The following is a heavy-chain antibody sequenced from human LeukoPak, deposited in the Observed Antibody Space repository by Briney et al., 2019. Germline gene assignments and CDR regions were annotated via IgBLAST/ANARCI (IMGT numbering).Heavy chain of an antibody. CDR2: INYDGTTT. J-gene: IGHJ3*02. CDR3: ARRDVFDI. Sequence: PGGSLRLSCAASGFTFSNYWIHWVRQAPGKGLVWVSRINYDGTTTGYADSVKGRFTISRDNAKNTLYLQMNSLRAEDTAVYYCARRDVFDIWGQGTMVTVSS. V-gene: IGHV3-74*01. CDR1: GFTFSNYW.